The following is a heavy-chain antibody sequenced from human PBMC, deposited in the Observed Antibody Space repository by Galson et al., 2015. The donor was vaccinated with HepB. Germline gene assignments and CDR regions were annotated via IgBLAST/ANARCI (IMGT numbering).Heavy chain of an antibody. CDR3: AKDRARYDFWSGYQFDY. J-gene: IGHJ4*02. CDR2: ISGSGGST. Sequence: SLRLSCAASGFTFSSYAMSWVRQAPGKGLEWVSAISGSGGSTYYADSVKGRFTISRDNSKNTLYLQMNSLRAEDTAVYYCAKDRARYDFWSGYQFDYWGQGTLVTVSS. V-gene: IGHV3-23*01. D-gene: IGHD3-3*01. CDR1: GFTFSSYA.